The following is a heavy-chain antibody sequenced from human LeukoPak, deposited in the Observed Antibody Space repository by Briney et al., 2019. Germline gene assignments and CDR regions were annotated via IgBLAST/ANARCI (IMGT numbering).Heavy chain of an antibody. CDR3: ARLVWLGESPGSWFDS. D-gene: IGHD3-10*01. Sequence: PSETLPLTCAVYGGSFSGYYWSWIRQPPGKGLEWIGEINHSGSTNYNPSLKSRVTISPDTSKNQLFLKLNSVTAAGTAVYYCARLVWLGESPGSWFDSWGQGTLVTVSS. CDR2: INHSGST. V-gene: IGHV4-34*01. CDR1: GGSFSGYY. J-gene: IGHJ5*01.